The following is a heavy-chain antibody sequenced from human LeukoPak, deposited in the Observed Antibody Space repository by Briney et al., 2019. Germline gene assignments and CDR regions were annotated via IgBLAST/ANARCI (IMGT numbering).Heavy chain of an antibody. Sequence: SETLSLTCAVYGGSFSGYYWSWIRQPPGKGLEWIGEINHSGSTNYNPSLKSRVTISVDTSKNQFSLKLSSVTAADTAVYYCARAADYDSSGYYFLHYFDYWGQGTLVTVSS. CDR1: GGSFSGYY. CDR3: ARAADYDSSGYYFLHYFDY. D-gene: IGHD3-22*01. V-gene: IGHV4-34*01. J-gene: IGHJ4*02. CDR2: INHSGST.